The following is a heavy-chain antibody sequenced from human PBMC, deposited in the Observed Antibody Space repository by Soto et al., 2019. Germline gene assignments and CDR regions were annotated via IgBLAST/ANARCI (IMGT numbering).Heavy chain of an antibody. CDR2: ISAYNGNT. CDR1: GYTFTSYG. J-gene: IGHJ6*02. V-gene: IGHV1-18*01. Sequence: ASVKVSCKASGYTFTSYGISWVRQAPGQGLEWMGWISAYNGNTNYAQKLQGRVTMTTDTSTSTAYMELRSLRSDDTAVYYCARAYCSSTSCYFYYYYGMDVWGQGTTVTVSS. D-gene: IGHD2-2*01. CDR3: ARAYCSSTSCYFYYYYGMDV.